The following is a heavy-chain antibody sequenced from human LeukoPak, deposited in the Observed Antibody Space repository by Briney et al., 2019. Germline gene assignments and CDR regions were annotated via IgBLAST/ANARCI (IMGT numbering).Heavy chain of an antibody. CDR3: ARIACTGGDCKPYYYYGLDV. D-gene: IGHD2-8*02. CDR2: IWYDGSIK. V-gene: IGHV3-33*01. Sequence: PGRSLRLSCAASGFTFSTYGMHWVRQAPGKGLEWVAVIWYDGSIKYYADSVKGRFTFSRDNSKSTLYLQMNCLRAEDTAVYYCARIACTGGDCKPYYYYGLDVWGQGTTVTVSS. CDR1: GFTFSTYG. J-gene: IGHJ6*02.